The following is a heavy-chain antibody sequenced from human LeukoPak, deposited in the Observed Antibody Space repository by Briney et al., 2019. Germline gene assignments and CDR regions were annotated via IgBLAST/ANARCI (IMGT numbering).Heavy chain of an antibody. CDR3: ARSPAFDI. J-gene: IGHJ3*02. CDR1: GGSISRNY. V-gene: IGHV4-59*12. CDR2: IYYSGST. Sequence: SETLSLTCTVSGGSISRNYWSWIRQPPGKGLEWIGYIYYSGSTNYNPSLKSRVTISVDTSKNQFSLKLSSVTAADTAVYYCARSPAFDIWGQGTMVTVSS.